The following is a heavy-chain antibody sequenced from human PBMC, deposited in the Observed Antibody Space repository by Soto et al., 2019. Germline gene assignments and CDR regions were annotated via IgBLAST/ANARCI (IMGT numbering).Heavy chain of an antibody. CDR1: GFTFNSYS. Sequence: EVQLVESGGGLVQPGGSLRLSCAASGFTFNSYSMNWVRQAPGKGPEWVSYISRDSANIYYADSVKGRFTISRDNAKNSLSLQMNTLRDEDTAVYYCARSPHTAVAGTVFDYGGQGTQVTVSS. D-gene: IGHD6-19*01. V-gene: IGHV3-48*02. CDR3: ARSPHTAVAGTVFDY. CDR2: ISRDSANI. J-gene: IGHJ4*02.